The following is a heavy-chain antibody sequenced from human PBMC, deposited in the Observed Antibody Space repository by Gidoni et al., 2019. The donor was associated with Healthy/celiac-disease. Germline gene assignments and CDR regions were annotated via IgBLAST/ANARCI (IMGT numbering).Heavy chain of an antibody. V-gene: IGHV4-34*01. CDR2: INHSGST. D-gene: IGHD6-13*01. Sequence: QVQLQQWGAGLLKPSETLSLTCAVYGGSFSGYYWSWIRQPPGKGLEWIGEINHSGSTNYNPSLKSRVTISVDTSKNQFSLKLSSVTAADTAVYYCARGRGQQQLVSSRTYGMDVWGQGTTVTVSS. J-gene: IGHJ6*02. CDR1: GGSFSGYY. CDR3: ARGRGQQQLVSSRTYGMDV.